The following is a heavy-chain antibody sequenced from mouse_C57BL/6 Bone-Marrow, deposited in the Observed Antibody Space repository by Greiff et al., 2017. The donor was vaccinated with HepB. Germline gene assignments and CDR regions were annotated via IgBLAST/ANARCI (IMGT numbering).Heavy chain of an antibody. D-gene: IGHD1-1*01. J-gene: IGHJ4*01. CDR3: ARKSTTVVAEDYAMDY. V-gene: IGHV2-2*01. CDR1: GFSLTSYG. Sequence: VQLVESGPGLVQPSQSLSITCTVSGFSLTSYGVHWVRQSPGKGLEWLGVIWSGGSTDYNAAFISRLSISKENSKSQVFFKMNSLQADDTAIYYCARKSTTVVAEDYAMDYWGQGTSVTVSS. CDR2: IWSGGST.